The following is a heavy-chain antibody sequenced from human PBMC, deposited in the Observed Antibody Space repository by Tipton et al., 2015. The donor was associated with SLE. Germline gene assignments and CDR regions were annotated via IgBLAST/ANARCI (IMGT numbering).Heavy chain of an antibody. V-gene: IGHV4-59*11. CDR1: GGSISSHY. CDR3: ARGRTSTVAATSPFDY. CDR2: IYYSGST. J-gene: IGHJ4*02. Sequence: TLSLTCTVSGGSISSHYWSWIRQPPGKGLEWIGYIYYSGSTNYNPSLKSRVTISVDTSKNQFSLKLSSVTAADTAVYYCARGRTSTVAATSPFDYWGQGTLVTVSS. D-gene: IGHD6-19*01.